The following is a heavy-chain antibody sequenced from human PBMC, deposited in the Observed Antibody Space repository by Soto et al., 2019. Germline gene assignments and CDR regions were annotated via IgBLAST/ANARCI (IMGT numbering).Heavy chain of an antibody. V-gene: IGHV1-69*02. Sequence: QVQLVQSGAEVKKPGSSVKVSCKASGGTFSSYTISWVRQAPGQGLEWMGRIIPILGIANSAQKFQGRVTITVDKSTSTAYMELSSLRSEDTAVYYCSRGSPQPSHSYYYYYYGMDVWGQGTTVTVSS. J-gene: IGHJ6*02. CDR1: GGTFSSYT. CDR3: SRGSPQPSHSYYYYYYGMDV. CDR2: IIPILGIA. D-gene: IGHD2-2*01.